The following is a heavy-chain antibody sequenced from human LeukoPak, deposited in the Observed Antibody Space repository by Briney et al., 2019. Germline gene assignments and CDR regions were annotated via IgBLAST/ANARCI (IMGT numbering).Heavy chain of an antibody. V-gene: IGHV3-7*01. CDR3: ARDWVEMATISYAFDI. J-gene: IGHJ3*02. Sequence: SGGSLRLSCAASGFTFSDYYMSWVRQAPGKGLEWVANIKQDGSEKYYVDSVKGRFTISRDNAKNSLYLQMNSLRAEDKAVYYCARDWVEMATISYAFDIWGQGTMVTVSS. D-gene: IGHD5-24*01. CDR1: GFTFSDYY. CDR2: IKQDGSEK.